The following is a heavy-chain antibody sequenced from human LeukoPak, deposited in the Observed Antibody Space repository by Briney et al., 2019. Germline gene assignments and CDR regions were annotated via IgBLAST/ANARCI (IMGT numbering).Heavy chain of an antibody. Sequence: SETLSLTCAVSGGSFTIYQWSWIRQSPKKGLEWIGDINRSGSTDYNPALRSRASISMDTSKNQFSLKLRSVTAADTAVYYCARGGAADYWGQGTLVTVSS. D-gene: IGHD4/OR15-4a*01. J-gene: IGHJ4*02. CDR1: GGSFTIYQ. V-gene: IGHV4-34*01. CDR3: ARGGAADY. CDR2: INRSGST.